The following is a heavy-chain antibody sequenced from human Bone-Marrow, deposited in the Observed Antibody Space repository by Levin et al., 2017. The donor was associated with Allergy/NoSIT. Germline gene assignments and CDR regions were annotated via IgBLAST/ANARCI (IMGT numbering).Heavy chain of an antibody. CDR2: IYYSGST. CDR3: ARDKRYCSGGSCYVGLDY. Sequence: SETLSLTCTVSGGSISSYYWSWIRQPPGKGLEWIGYIYYSGSTNYNPSLKSRVTISVDTSKNQFSLKLSSVTAADTAVYYCARDKRYCSGGSCYVGLDYWGQGTLVTVSS. CDR1: GGSISSYY. V-gene: IGHV4-59*01. J-gene: IGHJ4*02. D-gene: IGHD2-15*01.